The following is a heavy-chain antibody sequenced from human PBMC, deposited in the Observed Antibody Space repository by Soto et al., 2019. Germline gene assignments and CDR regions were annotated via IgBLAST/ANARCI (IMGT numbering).Heavy chain of an antibody. Sequence: PGESLKISCKGSGYSFTSNWITWVRQMPGKGPEWMGRIDPSDSYTNYSPSFQGHVTIPADKSISTAYLQWSSLKASDTAMYYCARPRGHATGNADGMDVWGQRTKGT. CDR2: IDPSDSYT. CDR1: GYSFTSNW. V-gene: IGHV5-10-1*01. J-gene: IGHJ6*02. D-gene: IGHD1-1*01. CDR3: ARPRGHATGNADGMDV.